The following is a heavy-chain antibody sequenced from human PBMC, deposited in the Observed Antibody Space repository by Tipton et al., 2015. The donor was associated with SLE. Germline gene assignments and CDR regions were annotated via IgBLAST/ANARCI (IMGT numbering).Heavy chain of an antibody. V-gene: IGHV4-34*01. Sequence: TLSLTCAVYRGSFSGYYWSWIRRPPGKGLEWIGETTHSGKTNYNPSLKSRVTISADTSKNQFSLKLTSVTVADTAVYYCARVWGTGSRGVDYWGQGTLVTVSS. CDR2: TTHSGKT. J-gene: IGHJ4*02. CDR1: RGSFSGYY. CDR3: ARVWGTGSRGVDY. D-gene: IGHD2-2*01.